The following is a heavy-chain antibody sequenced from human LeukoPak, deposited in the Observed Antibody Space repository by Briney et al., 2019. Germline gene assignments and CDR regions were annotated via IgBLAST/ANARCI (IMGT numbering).Heavy chain of an antibody. CDR3: ARRIAVAGSPVCYFDY. CDR1: AYTLSGYY. V-gene: IGHV1-2*02. Sequence: ASVKVSCKASAYTLSGYYMHWVRQAPGPGLEWMGWINPKSGVTNYEQKFQGRVTMTWDTSINTTFMELSRLRSDDTAVYYCARRIAVAGSPVCYFDYWGQGTLVTVSS. CDR2: INPKSGVT. J-gene: IGHJ4*02. D-gene: IGHD6-19*01.